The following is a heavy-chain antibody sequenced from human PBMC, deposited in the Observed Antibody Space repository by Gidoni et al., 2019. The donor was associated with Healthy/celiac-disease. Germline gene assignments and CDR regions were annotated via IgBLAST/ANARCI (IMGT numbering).Heavy chain of an antibody. Sequence: QLTLKESGPTLVKPTQTLTLTCTFSGFSLSTSGVGVGWIRQPPGKALEWLALIYWDDDKRYSPSLKSRLTITKDTSKNQVVLTMTNMDPVDTATYYCAHSLLNLSRFNWPSFYYDILTGYYFDYWGQGTLVTVSS. CDR1: GFSLSTSGVG. V-gene: IGHV2-5*02. CDR3: AHSLLNLSRFNWPSFYYDILTGYYFDY. CDR2: IYWDDDK. J-gene: IGHJ4*02. D-gene: IGHD3-9*01.